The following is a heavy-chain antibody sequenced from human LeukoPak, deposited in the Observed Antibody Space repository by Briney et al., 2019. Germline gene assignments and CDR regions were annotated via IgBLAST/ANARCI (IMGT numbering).Heavy chain of an antibody. J-gene: IGHJ4*02. D-gene: IGHD6-19*01. V-gene: IGHV1-69*01. Sequence: AXSWVRQAPXQXXXWMGGIIPIFGTANYAQKFQGRVTITADESTSTAYMELSSLRSEDTAVYYCARGTVADFDYWGQGTLVTVSS. CDR2: IIPIFGTA. CDR1: A. CDR3: ARGTVADFDY.